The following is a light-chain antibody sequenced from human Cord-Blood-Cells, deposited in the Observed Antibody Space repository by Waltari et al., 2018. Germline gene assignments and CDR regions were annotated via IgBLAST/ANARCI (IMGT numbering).Light chain of an antibody. CDR3: CSYAGSYTWV. CDR1: SRDVGGYNY. Sequence: QSALTQPRSVSGSPGQSVTISCTGTSRDVGGYNYVSWYQQHPGQAPKLMIYDVSKRPSGVPDRFSGSKSGNTASLTISGLQAEDEADYYCCSYAGSYTWVFGTGTKVTVL. CDR2: DVS. J-gene: IGLJ1*01. V-gene: IGLV2-11*01.